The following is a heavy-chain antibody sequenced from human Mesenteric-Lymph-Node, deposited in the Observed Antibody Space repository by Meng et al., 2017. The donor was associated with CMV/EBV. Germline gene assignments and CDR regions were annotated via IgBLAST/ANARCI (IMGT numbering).Heavy chain of an antibody. CDR2: ISSSGSTI. Sequence: GESLKISCAASGFTFSSYEMHWVRQAPGKGLEWVSYISSSGSTIYYADSVKGRFTISRDNAKNSLYLQMNSLRAEDTAVYYCARDRRIAAAQRAFDYWGQGTLVTVSS. CDR1: GFTFSSYE. V-gene: IGHV3-48*03. D-gene: IGHD6-13*01. J-gene: IGHJ4*02. CDR3: ARDRRIAAAQRAFDY.